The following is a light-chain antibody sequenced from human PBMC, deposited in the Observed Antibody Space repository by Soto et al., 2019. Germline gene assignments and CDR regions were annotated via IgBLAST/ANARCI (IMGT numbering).Light chain of an antibody. CDR2: HAS. Sequence: EIVLTQSPGTLSLSPGERATLSCRASQSVSNNYLAWYQQKPGQAPRLLIYHASSRATGIPERFSGSGSGTDFTLTISRLEPEDFAVYYCQQYGSSPWTFGQGTKVDIK. V-gene: IGKV3-20*01. CDR1: QSVSNNY. CDR3: QQYGSSPWT. J-gene: IGKJ1*01.